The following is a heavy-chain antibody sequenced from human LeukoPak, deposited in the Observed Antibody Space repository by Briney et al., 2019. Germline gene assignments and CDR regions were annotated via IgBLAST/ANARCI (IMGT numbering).Heavy chain of an antibody. Sequence: GGSLRLSCAASGFTFSSYAMSWVRQAPGKGLEWVSAISGSGGSTYCADSVKGRFTISRDNAKNSLYLQMNSLRAEDTALYYCAKESTGFDYWGQGTLVTVSS. CDR1: GFTFSSYA. V-gene: IGHV3-23*01. CDR2: ISGSGGST. J-gene: IGHJ4*02. CDR3: AKESTGFDY.